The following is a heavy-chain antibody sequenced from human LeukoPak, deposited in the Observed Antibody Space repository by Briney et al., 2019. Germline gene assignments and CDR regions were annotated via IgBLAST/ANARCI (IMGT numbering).Heavy chain of an antibody. Sequence: TEALSLTCTVSGGSISSSRYYWGWIRQPPGRGLEWIGSFYYSGSTYYHPSLESRVTISVDTSKSQFSLKLSSVTAADTAVYYCARHNPFYDSSGYYRDWGQGTLVTVSS. V-gene: IGHV4-39*01. CDR2: FYYSGST. CDR1: GGSISSSRYY. J-gene: IGHJ4*02. D-gene: IGHD3-22*01. CDR3: ARHNPFYDSSGYYRD.